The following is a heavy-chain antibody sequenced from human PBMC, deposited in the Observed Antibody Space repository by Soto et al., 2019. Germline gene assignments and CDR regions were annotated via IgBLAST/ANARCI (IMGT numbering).Heavy chain of an antibody. CDR1: GYIFSSYT. CDR3: ARDLTTTYYYYMDV. CDR2: IIPILGIA. J-gene: IGHJ6*03. D-gene: IGHD4-4*01. V-gene: IGHV1-69*04. Sequence: SVKVSCKASGYIFSSYTISWVRQAPGQGLEWMGRIIPILGIANYAQKFQGRVTITADKSTSTAYMELCSLRSEDTAVYYCARDLTTTYYYYMDVWGKGTTVTVSS.